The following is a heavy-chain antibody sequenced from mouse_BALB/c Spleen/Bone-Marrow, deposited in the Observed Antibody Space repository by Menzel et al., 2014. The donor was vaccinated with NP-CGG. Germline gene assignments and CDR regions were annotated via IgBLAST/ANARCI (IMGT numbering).Heavy chain of an antibody. V-gene: IGHV1-69*02. J-gene: IGHJ2*01. D-gene: IGHD1-1*01. Sequence: QVQLKQSGAELVKPGTSVKLSCKASGYTFTSYWMHWVKQRPGQGLEWIGEIDPSDSYTNYNQKFKGKATLTVDKSSSTAYMQLSSLTSEDSAVYYCARDSITTVVATDCWGQGTTLTVSS. CDR3: ARDSITTVVATDC. CDR2: IDPSDSYT. CDR1: GYTFTSYW.